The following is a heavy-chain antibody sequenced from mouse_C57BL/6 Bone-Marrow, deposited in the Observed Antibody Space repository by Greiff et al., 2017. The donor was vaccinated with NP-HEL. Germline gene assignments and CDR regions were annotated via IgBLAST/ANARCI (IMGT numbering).Heavy chain of an antibody. CDR1: GFTFSDYG. Sequence: EVMLVESGGGLVKPGGSLKLSCAASGFTFSDYGMHWVRQAPEKGLEWVAYISRGSSTIYYADKVKGRCTISRDNAKKTLFLQMTSLRSEDTAMYYCARPDYYGSLQWGQGTSVTVSS. CDR3: ARPDYYGSLQ. J-gene: IGHJ4*01. D-gene: IGHD1-1*01. V-gene: IGHV5-17*01. CDR2: ISRGSSTI.